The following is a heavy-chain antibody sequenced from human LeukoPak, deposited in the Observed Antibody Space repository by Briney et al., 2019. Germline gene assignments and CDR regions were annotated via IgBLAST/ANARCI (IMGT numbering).Heavy chain of an antibody. CDR2: IPYDRSNK. D-gene: IGHD5-12*01. V-gene: IGHV3-30*18. CDR1: GFTFSSNG. CDR3: AKVYRPSGYYPFTCDY. Sequence: PGGSLRRSCSASGFTFSSNGMDRDRQAPGKGLEWAAVIPYDRSNKYYADSVKGRFTISRDNSKNKLYLQMKSLRVEDTAVYYCAKVYRPSGYYPFTCDYWGRGTLVTVSS. J-gene: IGHJ4*02.